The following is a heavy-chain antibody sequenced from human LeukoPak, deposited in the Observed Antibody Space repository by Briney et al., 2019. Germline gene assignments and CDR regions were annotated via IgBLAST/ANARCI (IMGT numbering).Heavy chain of an antibody. CDR3: VRDGHGGNSHFEH. J-gene: IGHJ4*02. D-gene: IGHD4-23*01. CDR2: ISYTGYT. Sequence: SETLSLTCTVSGGSISGYYWSWIRQPPGKGLEWIAYISYTGYTNYNPSLKSRVTISLQTSKNQFSLSLTSVTAADTAVYYCVRDGHGGNSHFEHWGQGTLVTVSS. CDR1: GGSISGYY. V-gene: IGHV4-59*01.